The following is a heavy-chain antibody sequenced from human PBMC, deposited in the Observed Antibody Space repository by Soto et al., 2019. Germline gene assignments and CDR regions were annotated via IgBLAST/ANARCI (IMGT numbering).Heavy chain of an antibody. CDR1: GDSVSSNTAS. CDR2: TYFRSKWYN. Sequence: PSQTLSLTCVISGDSVSSNTASWNWIRQSPSRGLEWLGRTYFRSKWYNDYAVSVKSRIIINPDTSNNQFSLQLNSVTPEDTAVSFREKRDTIAPKTGYAFDTWGQGIMVTVSS. J-gene: IGHJ4*02. D-gene: IGHD5-12*01. V-gene: IGHV6-1*01. CDR3: EKRDTIAPKTGYAFDT.